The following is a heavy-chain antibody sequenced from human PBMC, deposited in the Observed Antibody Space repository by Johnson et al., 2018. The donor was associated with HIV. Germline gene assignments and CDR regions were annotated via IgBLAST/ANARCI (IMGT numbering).Heavy chain of an antibody. Sequence: VQLVESGGGVVQPGRSLRLSCAASGFTFSSYGMHWVRQAPGKGLEWVSYISSSGSTIYYADSVKGRFTISRDNAKNSLYLQMNSLRAEDTAVYSCARDSSLYTLSANTDAFDIWGQGTMVTVSS. CDR1: GFTFSSYG. CDR2: ISSSGSTI. J-gene: IGHJ3*02. D-gene: IGHD2-2*01. V-gene: IGHV3-48*04. CDR3: ARDSSLYTLSANTDAFDI.